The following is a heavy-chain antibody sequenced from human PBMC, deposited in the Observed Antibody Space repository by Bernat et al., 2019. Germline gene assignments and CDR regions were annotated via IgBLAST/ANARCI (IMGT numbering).Heavy chain of an antibody. J-gene: IGHJ3*02. Sequence: EVQLVESGGGLVKPGGSLRLSCAASGFTFSSYSMNWVRQAPGKGLEWVSSISSSSSYIYYADSVKGRFTISRDNAKNSLYLQMNSPRAEDTAVYYCAREGEGAFDIWGQGTMVTVSS. CDR1: GFTFSSYS. V-gene: IGHV3-21*01. CDR3: AREGEGAFDI. CDR2: ISSSSSYI.